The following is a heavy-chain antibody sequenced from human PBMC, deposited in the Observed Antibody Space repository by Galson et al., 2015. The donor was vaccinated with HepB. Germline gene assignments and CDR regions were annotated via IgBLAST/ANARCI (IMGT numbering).Heavy chain of an antibody. CDR3: ASGAWMVYVPDSLHGFEI. Sequence: SLRLSCAASGLTFSIFDMHWVRQAPGRGLEWVSSISSSSTYIYYGDSVRGRFTISRDNAKTSLYLQMNSLRAEDTAVYYCASGAWMVYVPDSLHGFEIWGRGTMVTVSS. V-gene: IGHV3-21*01. J-gene: IGHJ3*02. D-gene: IGHD2-8*01. CDR2: ISSSSTYI. CDR1: GLTFSIFD.